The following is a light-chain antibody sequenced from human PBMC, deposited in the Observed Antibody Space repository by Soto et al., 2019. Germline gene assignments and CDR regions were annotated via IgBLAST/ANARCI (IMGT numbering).Light chain of an antibody. CDR2: SSN. J-gene: IGLJ3*02. Sequence: QSVLTQEASASGTIGQRVTISCSGSRSNIGSDLVYWYQHLPGAAPRLLIHSSNQRPSGVPDRFSASKSGTSASLAISGLRPEDAGDYYCAAWDDIVKSWLFGGGTKVTVL. CDR1: RSNIGSDL. V-gene: IGLV1-47*02. CDR3: AAWDDIVKSWL.